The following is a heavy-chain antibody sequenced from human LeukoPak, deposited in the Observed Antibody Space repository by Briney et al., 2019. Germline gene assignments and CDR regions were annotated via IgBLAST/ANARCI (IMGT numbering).Heavy chain of an antibody. CDR3: AREAHERFGELFHSQDAAFDI. V-gene: IGHV4-38-2*02. Sequence: SETLSLTCTVFGYSISSGYYWGWIRQPPGKGLEWIGSIYHSGSTYYNPSLKSRVTISVDTSKNQFSLKLSSVTAADTAVYYCAREAHERFGELFHSQDAAFDIWGQGTMVTVSS. CDR1: GYSISSGYY. CDR2: IYHSGST. D-gene: IGHD3-10*01. J-gene: IGHJ3*02.